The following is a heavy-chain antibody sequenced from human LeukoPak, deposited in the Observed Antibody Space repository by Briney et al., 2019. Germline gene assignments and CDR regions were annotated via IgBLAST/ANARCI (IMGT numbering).Heavy chain of an antibody. CDR3: AKGHTGGI. Sequence: PGGSLRLSCAASGFIFSNYGMHWVRQAPGKGLEWVAVISYDGSDKNYADSVKGRFTISRDNSKNTLYLQMNSLRAEDTAVYYCAKGHTGGIWGQGTMVTVSS. CDR2: ISYDGSDK. CDR1: GFIFSNYG. J-gene: IGHJ3*02. V-gene: IGHV3-30*18.